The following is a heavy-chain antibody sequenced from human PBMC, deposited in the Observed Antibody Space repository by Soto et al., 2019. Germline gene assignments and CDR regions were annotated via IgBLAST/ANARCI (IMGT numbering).Heavy chain of an antibody. J-gene: IGHJ4*02. Sequence: GGSLRLSCAASGFTFGEHYMDWVRQAPGKGLEWVARSRNRTRSYSTDYAASVRGRFTISRDDSKSSVYLQMNSLKTEDTAVYYCARGLPDFDYWGQGILVTVSS. CDR2: SRNRTRSYST. D-gene: IGHD5-18*01. V-gene: IGHV3-72*01. CDR1: GFTFGEHY. CDR3: ARGLPDFDY.